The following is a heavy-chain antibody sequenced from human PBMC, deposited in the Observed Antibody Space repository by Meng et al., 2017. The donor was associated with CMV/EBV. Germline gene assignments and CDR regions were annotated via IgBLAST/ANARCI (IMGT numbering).Heavy chain of an antibody. V-gene: IGHV3-21*01. CDR2: ISSSSSNI. Sequence: GGSLRLSCAASGFTFSSYSMNWVRQAPGKGLEWISYISSSSSNIYYADSVKGRFTISRDNAKNSLYLQMNSLRAEDTAVYYCARVDIVVVPAAIDGSSFSYYGMDVWGQGTTVTVSS. D-gene: IGHD2-2*01. CDR3: ARVDIVVVPAAIDGSSFSYYGMDV. CDR1: GFTFSSYS. J-gene: IGHJ6*02.